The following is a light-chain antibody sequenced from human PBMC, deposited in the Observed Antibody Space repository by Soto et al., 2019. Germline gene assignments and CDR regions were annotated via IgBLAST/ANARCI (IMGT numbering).Light chain of an antibody. CDR3: QQYGTAPWT. CDR2: DAS. Sequence: FVLTQSPGTLSLSPGERATLSCRASQTVRNNYLAWYQQKPGQAPRLLIYDASSRATGIPDRFSGSGSGTDFTLTISRLEPEDFAVYYCQQYGTAPWTFGQGTKVDI. V-gene: IGKV3-20*01. J-gene: IGKJ1*01. CDR1: QTVRNNY.